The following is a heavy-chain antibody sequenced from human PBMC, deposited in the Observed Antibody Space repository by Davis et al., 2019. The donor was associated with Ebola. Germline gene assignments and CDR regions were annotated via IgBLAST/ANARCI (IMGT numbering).Heavy chain of an antibody. CDR1: GFTFSSYS. D-gene: IGHD3-22*01. Sequence: GESLKISCAASGFTFSSYSMNWVRQAPGKGLEWVAVTSYDEKNKYYLDSVKGRFTISRDNSKNTLYLQMNSLRAEDTAVYYCARPPFPDSPPPYYFDYWGQGTLVTVSS. J-gene: IGHJ4*02. CDR3: ARPPFPDSPPPYYFDY. CDR2: TSYDEKNK. V-gene: IGHV3-30*03.